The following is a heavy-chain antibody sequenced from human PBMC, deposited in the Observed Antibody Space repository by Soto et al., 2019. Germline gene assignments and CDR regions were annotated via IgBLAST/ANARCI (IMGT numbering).Heavy chain of an antibody. CDR3: ARGRYGDY. V-gene: IGHV1-18*01. D-gene: IGHD1-1*01. Sequence: QIHLVQSGAEVKKPGASVKVSCKGSGYGFTTYGITWVRQAPGQGLEWMAWISAHNGNTNYAQKLPGRVTVPRDTSTSTAYMELRSLRSADTAVYYCARGRYGDYWGQGALVTVSS. CDR1: GYGFTTYG. CDR2: ISAHNGNT. J-gene: IGHJ4*02.